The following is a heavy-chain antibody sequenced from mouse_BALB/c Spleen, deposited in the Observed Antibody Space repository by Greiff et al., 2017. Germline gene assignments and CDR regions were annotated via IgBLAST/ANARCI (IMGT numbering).Heavy chain of an antibody. CDR3: ARRAYYGNPLYAMDY. CDR1: GFNIKDTY. CDR2: IAPGSGST. D-gene: IGHD2-10*01. V-gene: IGHV14-3*02. Sequence: EVQLVESGAELVKPGASVKLSCTASGFNIKDTYMHWVKQRPEQGLEWIGRIAPGSGSTYYNEMFKGKATLTVDTSSSTAYIQLSSLSSEDSAVYFCARRAYYGNPLYAMDYWGQGTSVTVSS. J-gene: IGHJ4*01.